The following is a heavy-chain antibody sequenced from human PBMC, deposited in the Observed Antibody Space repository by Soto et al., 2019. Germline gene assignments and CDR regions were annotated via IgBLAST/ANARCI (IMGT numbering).Heavy chain of an antibody. CDR1: DFSIISGHY. Sequence: PSETLSLTCAVSDFSIISGHYWVLIRQPPGKGLEWIGSIYHSGTTYNNPSLKSRVTMSVDKSKNQFSLKLSSVTAADTAVYYCARWRNDCSTTSCYHFDYWGQGTLVTVSS. J-gene: IGHJ4*02. V-gene: IGHV4-38-2*01. CDR3: ARWRNDCSTTSCYHFDY. CDR2: IYHSGTT. D-gene: IGHD2-2*01.